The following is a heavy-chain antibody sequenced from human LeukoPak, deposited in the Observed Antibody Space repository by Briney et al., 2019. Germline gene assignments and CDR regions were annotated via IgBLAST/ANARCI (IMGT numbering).Heavy chain of an antibody. Sequence: PSETLSLTCTVSGDSVSGHYWSWIRQPPGKGLEWIGYIYYSGSTNYNPSLKSRVTISVDTSKNQFSLKLSSVTAADTAVYYCASLGYGYFDWSLDYWGQGTLVTVSS. CDR3: ASLGYGYFDWSLDY. CDR2: IYYSGST. J-gene: IGHJ4*02. CDR1: GDSVSGHY. V-gene: IGHV4-59*02. D-gene: IGHD3-9*01.